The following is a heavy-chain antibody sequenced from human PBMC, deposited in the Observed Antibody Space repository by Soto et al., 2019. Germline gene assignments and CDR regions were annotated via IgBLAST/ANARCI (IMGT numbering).Heavy chain of an antibody. D-gene: IGHD3-3*01. J-gene: IGHJ6*02. Sequence: SVKVSCKASGFTFTSSAVQWVRQARGQLLEWIGWIVVCSGNTNYAQKFQERVTITRDMSTSTAYMELSSLRSEDTAVYYCAAVAGYYDFWSGYYSTQDYYYYGMDVWGQGTTVTVSS. CDR1: GFTFTSSA. V-gene: IGHV1-58*01. CDR3: AAVAGYYDFWSGYYSTQDYYYYGMDV. CDR2: IVVCSGNT.